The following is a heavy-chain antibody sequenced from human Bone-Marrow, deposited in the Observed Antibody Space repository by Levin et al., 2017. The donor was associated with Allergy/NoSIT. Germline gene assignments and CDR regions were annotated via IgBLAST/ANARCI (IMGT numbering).Heavy chain of an antibody. V-gene: IGHV1-69*13. J-gene: IGHJ4*02. CDR1: GGTFSSYA. CDR3: ARERITAMIRTYYFDY. D-gene: IGHD5-18*01. Sequence: SVKVSCKASGGTFSSYAISWVRQAPGQGLEWMGGIIPIFGTANYAQKFQGRVTITADESTSTAYMKLSSLRSEDTAVYYCARERITAMIRTYYFDYWGQGTLVTVSS. CDR2: IIPIFGTA.